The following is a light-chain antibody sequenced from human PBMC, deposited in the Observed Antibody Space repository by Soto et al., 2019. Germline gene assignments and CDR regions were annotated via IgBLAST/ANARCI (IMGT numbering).Light chain of an antibody. CDR2: DPS. CDR1: QSISSY. J-gene: IGKJ4*01. Sequence: EIVLTQSPATLSLSPGERATLSCRASQSISSYLAWYQQKSGQAPRLLIYDPSNRATGIPARFSGSGSGTDFTLTISNLEPEDFAVYYCHQRKNWPLTFGGGTKVEIK. CDR3: HQRKNWPLT. V-gene: IGKV3-11*01.